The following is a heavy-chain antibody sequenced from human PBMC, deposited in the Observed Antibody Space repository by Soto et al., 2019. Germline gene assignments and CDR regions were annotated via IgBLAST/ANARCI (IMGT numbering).Heavy chain of an antibody. CDR3: ARTLRYFDWSVPDAFDI. CDR2: ISSSGSTI. J-gene: IGHJ3*02. V-gene: IGHV3-11*01. Sequence: QVQLVESGGGLVKPGGSLRLSCAASGFTFSDYYMSWIRQAPGKGLEWVSYISSSGSTIYYADSVKGRFTISRDNAKNSMYLQMNSLRAEDTAVYYCARTLRYFDWSVPDAFDIWGQGTMVTVSS. D-gene: IGHD3-9*01. CDR1: GFTFSDYY.